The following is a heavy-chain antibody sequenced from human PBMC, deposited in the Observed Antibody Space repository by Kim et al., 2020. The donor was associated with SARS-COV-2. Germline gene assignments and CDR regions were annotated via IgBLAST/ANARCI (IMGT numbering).Heavy chain of an antibody. CDR2: IIPIFGTA. CDR1: GGTFSSYA. Sequence: SVKVSCKASGGTFSSYAISWVRQAPGQGLEWMGGIIPIFGTANYAQKFQGRVTITADESTSTAYMELSSLRSEDTAVYYCARGGAVAGTFSPAFDYWGQGTLVTVSS. V-gene: IGHV1-69*13. J-gene: IGHJ4*02. D-gene: IGHD6-19*01. CDR3: ARGGAVAGTFSPAFDY.